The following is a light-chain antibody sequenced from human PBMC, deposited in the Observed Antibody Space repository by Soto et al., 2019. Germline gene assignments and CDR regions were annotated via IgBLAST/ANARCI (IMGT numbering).Light chain of an antibody. CDR3: QQYNSWPPIT. CDR2: GAS. J-gene: IGKJ5*01. CDR1: QSVRTK. Sequence: EIVITQSPNTLYLSPGEGATLSCRASQSVRTKLAWYQQKAGQAPRILIYGASTRATGIPDRFSGSGSGTEFTLTISSLQSEDFAVYYCQQYNSWPPITFGQGTRLEIK. V-gene: IGKV3-15*01.